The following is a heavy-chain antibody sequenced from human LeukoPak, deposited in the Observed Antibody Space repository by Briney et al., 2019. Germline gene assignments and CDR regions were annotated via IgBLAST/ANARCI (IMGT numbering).Heavy chain of an antibody. J-gene: IGHJ3*01. V-gene: IGHV4-39*01. CDR2: IYYSGST. Sequence: SETLSLTCTVSGGSISSSSYYWGWIRQPPGKGLEWIGSIYYSGSTYYNPSLKSRVTISVDTSKNQFSLKLSSVTAADTAVYYCASSSVIGNHGTRDWGQGTMVTVSS. CDR3: ASSSVIGNHGTRD. CDR1: GGSISSSSYY. D-gene: IGHD1-14*01.